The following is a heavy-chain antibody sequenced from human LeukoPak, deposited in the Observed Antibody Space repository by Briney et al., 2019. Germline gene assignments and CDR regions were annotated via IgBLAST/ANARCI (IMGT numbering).Heavy chain of an antibody. J-gene: IGHJ4*02. V-gene: IGHV4-34*01. CDR1: GGSFSGYY. CDR2: INHSGST. Sequence: SETLSLTCAVYGGSFSGYYWSWIRQPPGKGLEWIGEINHSGSTNYNPSLKSRVTISVDTSKNQFSLKLSSVTTADTAVYYCATDRPIAARPVALNDYWGQGTLVTVSS. CDR3: ATDRPIAARPVALNDY. D-gene: IGHD6-6*01.